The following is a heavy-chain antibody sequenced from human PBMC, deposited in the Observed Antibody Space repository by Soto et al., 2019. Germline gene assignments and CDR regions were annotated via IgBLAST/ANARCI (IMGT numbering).Heavy chain of an antibody. D-gene: IGHD6-13*01. CDR2: IYYSGGT. Sequence: PSETLSLTCTVSGGSISSYYWSWIRQPPGKGLEWIGYIYYSGGTNYNPSLKSRVTISVDTSKNQFSLKLSSVTAADTAVYYCARSSTWYPFDSWGQGTLVTVSS. V-gene: IGHV4-59*01. CDR3: ARSSTWYPFDS. J-gene: IGHJ5*01. CDR1: GGSISSYY.